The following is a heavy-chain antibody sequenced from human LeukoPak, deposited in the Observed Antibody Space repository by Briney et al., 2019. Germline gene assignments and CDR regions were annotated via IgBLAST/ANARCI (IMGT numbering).Heavy chain of an antibody. Sequence: GGSLRLSCAASGFTFSSYAMNWVRQTPGKGLEWVSAISGSGGSTYYADSVKGRFTISRDNSKNTLYLQMNSLRAEDTAVYYCAKEVTIPAAGRKDYYYYGLDVWGQGTTVTVSS. V-gene: IGHV3-23*01. CDR1: GFTFSSYA. CDR3: AKEVTIPAAGRKDYYYYGLDV. D-gene: IGHD6-13*01. CDR2: ISGSGGST. J-gene: IGHJ6*02.